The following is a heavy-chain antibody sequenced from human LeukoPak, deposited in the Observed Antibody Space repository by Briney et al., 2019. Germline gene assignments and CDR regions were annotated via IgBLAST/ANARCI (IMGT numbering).Heavy chain of an antibody. CDR1: GGSISGSSYY. Sequence: SETLSPTCTVSGGSISGSSYYWGWIRQPPGKGLEWIGSIYYSGSTYYNPSLKSRVTISVDTSKNQFSLKLSSVTAADTAVYYCARNTGIVGARWAVIDYWGQGTLVTVSS. J-gene: IGHJ4*02. V-gene: IGHV4-39*01. D-gene: IGHD1-26*01. CDR3: ARNTGIVGARWAVIDY. CDR2: IYYSGST.